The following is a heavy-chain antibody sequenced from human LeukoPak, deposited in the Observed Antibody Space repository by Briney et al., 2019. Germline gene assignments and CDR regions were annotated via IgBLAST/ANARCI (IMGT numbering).Heavy chain of an antibody. Sequence: SETLSLTCTVSGSSISSYYWSWIRQPPGKGLEWIGYIYYSGSTNYNPSLKSRVTISVDTSKNQFSLKLSSVTAADTAVYYCARAGTTGGAFDIWGQGTMVTVSS. V-gene: IGHV4-59*01. CDR1: GSSISSYY. J-gene: IGHJ3*02. D-gene: IGHD4-17*01. CDR2: IYYSGST. CDR3: ARAGTTGGAFDI.